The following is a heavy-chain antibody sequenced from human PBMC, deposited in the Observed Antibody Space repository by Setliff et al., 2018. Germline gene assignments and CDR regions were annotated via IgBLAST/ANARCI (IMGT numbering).Heavy chain of an antibody. V-gene: IGHV4-31*03. CDR3: ARDPLTTNRRRAFDI. D-gene: IGHD4-17*01. Sequence: SETLSLTCTVSGGSVSSGGYYWSWIRQHPGKGLEWIGYIYYSGSTYYNPSLKSRVTISVDTSKNQFSLKLSSVTAADMAVYYCARDPLTTNRRRAFDIWGQGTMVTVSS. CDR2: IYYSGST. J-gene: IGHJ3*02. CDR1: GGSVSSGGYY.